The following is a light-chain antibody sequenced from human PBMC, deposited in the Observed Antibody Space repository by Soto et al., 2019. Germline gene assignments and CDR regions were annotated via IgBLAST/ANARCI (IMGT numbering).Light chain of an antibody. V-gene: IGKV3-20*01. Sequence: EIVLTQSPGILSLSPGERATLSCRASQSVGSSYLAWFQQKPGQAPRLLIYGASSRATGIPDRFSGSGSGTDFTITISRLEPEDFAVYYCQHYGSSPYTFGPGTKLEI. CDR2: GAS. J-gene: IGKJ2*01. CDR3: QHYGSSPYT. CDR1: QSVGSSY.